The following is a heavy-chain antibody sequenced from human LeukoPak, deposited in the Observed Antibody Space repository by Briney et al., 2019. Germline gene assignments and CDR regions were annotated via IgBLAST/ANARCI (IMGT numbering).Heavy chain of an antibody. D-gene: IGHD1-26*01. CDR2: ISSSGSTI. CDR1: GFTFSSYE. J-gene: IGHJ4*02. Sequence: GGSLRLSCAASGFTFSSYEMNWVCQAPGKGLEWVSYISSSGSTIYYADSVKGRFTISRDNAKNSLYLQMNSLRAEDTAVYYCARDWYSGSYPLDYWGQGTLVTVSS. CDR3: ARDWYSGSYPLDY. V-gene: IGHV3-48*03.